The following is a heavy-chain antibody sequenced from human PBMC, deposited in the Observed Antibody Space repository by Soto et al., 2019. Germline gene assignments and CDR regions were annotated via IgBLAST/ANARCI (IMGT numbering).Heavy chain of an antibody. D-gene: IGHD2-15*01. Sequence: QPGGSLRLSCAASGFTFSSYAMHWVRQAPGKGLEWVAVISYDGYNKNYADSVKGRFTISRDNSKNTVYLQMISLRPEDRAVYYCVKAFYGGNPPAEFYYVTDVWGQGTTVTVSS. J-gene: IGHJ6*02. V-gene: IGHV3-30*18. CDR2: ISYDGYNK. CDR1: GFTFSSYA. CDR3: VKAFYGGNPPAEFYYVTDV.